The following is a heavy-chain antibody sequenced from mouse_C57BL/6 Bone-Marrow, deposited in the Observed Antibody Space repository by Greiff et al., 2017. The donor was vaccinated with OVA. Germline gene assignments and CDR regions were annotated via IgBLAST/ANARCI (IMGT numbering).Heavy chain of an antibody. CDR3: VRHVGYGKAWFAY. CDR1: GFSFNTHA. Sequence: EVKLMESGGGLVQPKGSLKLSCAASGFSFNTHAMNWVRQAPGKGLEWVARIRSKSNNYATYYAVSVKDRFTISRNDSESMLYLPMNDLKTEETARYYCVRHVGYGKAWFAYWGQGTLVTVSA. CDR2: IRSKSNNYAT. D-gene: IGHD2-10*02. J-gene: IGHJ3*01. V-gene: IGHV10-1*01.